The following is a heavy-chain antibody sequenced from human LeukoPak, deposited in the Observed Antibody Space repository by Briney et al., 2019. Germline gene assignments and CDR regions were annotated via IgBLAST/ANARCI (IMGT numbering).Heavy chain of an antibody. CDR2: INPSGGST. CDR3: ARAYYGSGSYPRLYYYYYMDV. CDR1: GYTFTSYY. J-gene: IGHJ6*03. Sequence: GASVKVSCKASGYTFTSYYMHWVRQAPGQGLEWMGIINPSGGSTSYAQKVQGRVTMTRDTSTSTVYMELSSLRSDDTAVYYCARAYYGSGSYPRLYYYYYMDVWGKGTTVTISS. V-gene: IGHV1-46*01. D-gene: IGHD3-10*01.